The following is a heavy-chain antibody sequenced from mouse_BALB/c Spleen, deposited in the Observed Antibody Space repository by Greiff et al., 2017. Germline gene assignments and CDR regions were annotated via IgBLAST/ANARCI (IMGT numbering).Heavy chain of an antibody. CDR1: GFTFSSYG. D-gene: IGHD1-1*01. CDR2: ISSGGSYT. CDR3: ARHPLLGSPYWYFDV. J-gene: IGHJ1*01. V-gene: IGHV5-6*02. Sequence: DVMLVESGGDLVKPGGSLKLSCAASGFTFSSYGMSWVRQTPDKRLEWVATISSGGSYTYYPDSVKGRFTISRDNAKNTLYLQMSSLKSEDTAMYYCARHPLLGSPYWYFDVWGAGTTVTVSS.